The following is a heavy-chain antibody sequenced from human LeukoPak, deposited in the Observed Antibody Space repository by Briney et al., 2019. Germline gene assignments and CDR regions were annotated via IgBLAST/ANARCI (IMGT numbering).Heavy chain of an antibody. Sequence: PSETLSLTCTVSGGSVSSGSYYWSWIRQPPGKGLEWIGYIYYSGSTYYNPSLKSRVTISVDTSKNQFSLKLSSVTAADTAVYYCARYGGNFDYWGQGTLVTVSS. CDR2: IYYSGST. J-gene: IGHJ4*02. D-gene: IGHD4-23*01. V-gene: IGHV4-30-4*08. CDR3: ARYGGNFDY. CDR1: GGSVSSGSYY.